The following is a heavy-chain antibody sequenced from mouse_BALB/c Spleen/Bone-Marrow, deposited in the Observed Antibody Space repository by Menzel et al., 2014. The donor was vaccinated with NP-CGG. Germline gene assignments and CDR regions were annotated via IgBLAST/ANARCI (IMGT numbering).Heavy chain of an antibody. CDR3: ARFYYGSGYSYAMDY. J-gene: IGHJ4*01. V-gene: IGHV7-3*02. D-gene: IGHD1-1*01. CDR2: IRNKANGYTT. CDR1: GFTFTDYY. Sequence: EVMLVESGGGLVQPGGSLRLSCATSGFTFTDYYMSWVRQPPGKALEWLGFIRNKANGYTTEYSASVKGRFTISRDISQSILYLQMNTLRAEDSATYYCARFYYGSGYSYAMDYWGQGTSVTVSS.